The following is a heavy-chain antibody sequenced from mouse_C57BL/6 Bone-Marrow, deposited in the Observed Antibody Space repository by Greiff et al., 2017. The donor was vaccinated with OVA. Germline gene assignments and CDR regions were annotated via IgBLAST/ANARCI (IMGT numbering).Heavy chain of an antibody. D-gene: IGHD1-1*01. CDR2: INPSNGGT. Sequence: QVQLQQPGTALVKPGASVKLSCKASGYTFTSYWMHWVKQRPGQGLEWIGYINPSNGGTNYTEKFKSKATLTVDKSSSTAYVQLSSLTSEDSAVYYCALYYYGSRETWLAYWGQGTLVTVSA. CDR1: GYTFTSYW. J-gene: IGHJ3*01. V-gene: IGHV1-53*01. CDR3: ALYYYGSRETWLAY.